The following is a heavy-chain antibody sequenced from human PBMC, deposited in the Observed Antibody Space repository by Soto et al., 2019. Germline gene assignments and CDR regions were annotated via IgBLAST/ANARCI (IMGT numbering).Heavy chain of an antibody. CDR1: GGSISSYY. CDR3: AGGRIQLWFLGDY. Sequence: PSETLSLTCTVSGGSISSYYWSWIRQPPGKGLEWIGYIYYSGSTNYNPSLKSRVTISVDTSKNQFSLKLSSVTAADTAVYYCAGGRIQLWFLGDYWGQGTLVTVSS. J-gene: IGHJ4*02. D-gene: IGHD5-18*01. V-gene: IGHV4-59*01. CDR2: IYYSGST.